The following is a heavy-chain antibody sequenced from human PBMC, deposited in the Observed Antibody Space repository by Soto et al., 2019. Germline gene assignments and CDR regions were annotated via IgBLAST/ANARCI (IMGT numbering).Heavy chain of an antibody. CDR1: GDSISSGGHS. J-gene: IGHJ3*02. D-gene: IGHD3-10*01. Sequence: QVQLQESGSGLVKPSETLSLTCAVSGDSISSGGHSWSWIRQPPGKGLAWIGHIYHTGTTYKNPSLKSRVSISLDMSKNQFSLKLTFVTAADTAVCVCARGSRLDAYDIWGHGTLVTVSS. CDR2: IYHTGTT. CDR3: ARGSRLDAYDI. V-gene: IGHV4-30-2*01.